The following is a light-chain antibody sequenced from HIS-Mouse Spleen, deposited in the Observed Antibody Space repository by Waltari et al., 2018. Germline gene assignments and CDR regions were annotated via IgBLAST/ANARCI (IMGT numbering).Light chain of an antibody. CDR1: SSDVGGYNY. J-gene: IGLJ3*02. V-gene: IGLV2-11*01. Sequence: QSALTQPRSVSGSPGQSVTISCTGTSSDVGGYNYVSWYQQHPGKAPKLMIYDCSKRPSGVPDRFSGSKSGNTASLTISGLQAEDEADYYCCSYAGSYTYVFGGGTKLTVL. CDR3: CSYAGSYTYV. CDR2: DCS.